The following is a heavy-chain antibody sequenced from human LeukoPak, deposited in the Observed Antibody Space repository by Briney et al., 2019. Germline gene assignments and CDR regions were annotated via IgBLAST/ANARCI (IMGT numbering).Heavy chain of an antibody. D-gene: IGHD4-17*01. J-gene: IGHJ4*02. CDR2: TYYRSKWYN. CDR3: ARDKGRRTTVTYYFDY. V-gene: IGHV6-1*01. Sequence: SQALSLTCAISGDSVSSNSAAWNWISQSPSRGLEWLGRTYYRSKWYNDYAVSVKSRITINPDTSKNQFSLQLNSVTPEDTVVYYCARDKGRRTTVTYYFDYWGQGTLVTVSS. CDR1: GDSVSSNSAA.